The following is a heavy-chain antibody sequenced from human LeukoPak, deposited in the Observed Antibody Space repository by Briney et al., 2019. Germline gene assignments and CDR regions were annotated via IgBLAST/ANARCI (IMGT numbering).Heavy chain of an antibody. V-gene: IGHV3-30-3*01. J-gene: IGHJ6*03. CDR2: ISYDGSNK. D-gene: IGHD5-24*01. Sequence: TGGSLRLSCAASGFTFSSYAMHWVRQAPGKGLEWVAVISYDGSNKYYADSVKGRFTISRDNSKNTLYLQMNSLRAEDTAVYYCARDGYTSPYYYYYYMDVWGKGTTVTVSS. CDR1: GFTFSSYA. CDR3: ARDGYTSPYYYYYYMDV.